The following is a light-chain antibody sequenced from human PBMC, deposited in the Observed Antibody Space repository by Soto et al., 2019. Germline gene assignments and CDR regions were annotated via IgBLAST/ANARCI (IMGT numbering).Light chain of an antibody. Sequence: QSALTQPASVSGSPGQSITISCTGTNSDISGYNYVSWYQQHPGKAPKLMIYDVSNRPSGVSYRFSGSKSGNTASLTISGLQAEDEADYYCSSYTSRSTLGVFGGGTKLTVL. J-gene: IGLJ2*01. CDR2: DVS. CDR1: NSDISGYNY. V-gene: IGLV2-14*03. CDR3: SSYTSRSTLGV.